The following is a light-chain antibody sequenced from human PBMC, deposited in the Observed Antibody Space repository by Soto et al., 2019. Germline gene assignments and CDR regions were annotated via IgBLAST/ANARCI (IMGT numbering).Light chain of an antibody. CDR3: QQYGSSPWT. CDR2: GAS. Sequence: EMGVNQAPGTLSLSPGERATLSCRASQSVSSSYLAWYQQKPGQAPRPLIYGASSRAIGIPDRFSGSGSGTDFTLTISRLEPEDFAVYYCQQYGSSPWTFGQGTKVDIK. J-gene: IGKJ1*01. V-gene: IGKV3-20*01. CDR1: QSVSSSY.